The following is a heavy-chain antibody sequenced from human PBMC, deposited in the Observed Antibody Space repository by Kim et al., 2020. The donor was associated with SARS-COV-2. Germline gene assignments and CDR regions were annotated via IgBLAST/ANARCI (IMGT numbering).Heavy chain of an antibody. CDR1: GGSISSYY. V-gene: IGHV4-59*08. J-gene: IGHJ6*04. D-gene: IGHD3-3*01. CDR3: ARHGKTTTFGVVTIPGGMDV. CDR2: IYYSGST. Sequence: SETLSLTCTVSGGSISSYYWSWIRQPPGKGLEWIGYIYYSGSTNYNPSLKSRVTISIDTSKNQFSLKLSSVTAADTAVYYCARHGKTTTFGVVTIPGGMDVWGKGTTVTVSS.